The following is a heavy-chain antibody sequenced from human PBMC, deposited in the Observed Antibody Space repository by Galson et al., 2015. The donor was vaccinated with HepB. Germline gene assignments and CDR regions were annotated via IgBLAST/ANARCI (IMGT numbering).Heavy chain of an antibody. V-gene: IGHV1-46*01. CDR2: INPSGGST. D-gene: IGHD3-16*02. CDR3: ARGLHGHDYVWGSYPY. J-gene: IGHJ4*02. Sequence: SVKVSCKASGYTFTSYYMHWVRQAPGQGLEWMGIINPSGGSTSYAQKFQGRVTMTRDTSTSTVYMELSSLRSEDTAVYYCARGLHGHDYVWGSYPYWGQGTLVTVSS. CDR1: GYTFTSYY.